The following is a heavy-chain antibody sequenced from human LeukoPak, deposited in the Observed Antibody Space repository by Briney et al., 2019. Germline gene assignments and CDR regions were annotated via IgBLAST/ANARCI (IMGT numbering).Heavy chain of an antibody. D-gene: IGHD6-13*01. CDR2: IYYSGST. CDR1: GGSISSYY. V-gene: IGHV4-59*01. J-gene: IGHJ4*02. CDR3: ARGRLGIADFDY. Sequence: SETLSLTCTVSGGSISSYYWSWIRQPPGKGLEWIGYIYYSGSTNYNPSLKSRVTISVDTSKNQFSLKLSSVTAADTAVYYCARGRLGIADFDYWGQGTLVTVSS.